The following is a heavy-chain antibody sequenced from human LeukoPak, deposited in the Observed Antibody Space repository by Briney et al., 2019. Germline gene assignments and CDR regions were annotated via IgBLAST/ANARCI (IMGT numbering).Heavy chain of an antibody. V-gene: IGHV4-34*01. CDR3: ARRRVGTTFYYYYYMDV. CDR1: GGSFSGYY. J-gene: IGHJ6*03. CDR2: INHSGST. D-gene: IGHD1-26*01. Sequence: TTSETLSLTCAVYGGSFSGYYWSWIRQPPGKGLEWIGEINHSGSTNYNPSLKSRVTMSVDRAKNQFSLNLSSVTAADTAMYYCARRRVGTTFYYYYYMDVWGKGTTVTISS.